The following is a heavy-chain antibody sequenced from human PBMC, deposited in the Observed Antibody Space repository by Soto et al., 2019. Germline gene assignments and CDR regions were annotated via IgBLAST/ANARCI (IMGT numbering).Heavy chain of an antibody. CDR3: ARGPSGSYDHPFDY. V-gene: IGHV3-30-3*01. CDR1: GFTFSRDA. CDR2: ISYDGSNK. J-gene: IGHJ4*02. Sequence: GVSLRLSCAASGFTFSRDAMYWVRQAPGKGLEWVAVISYDGSNKYNADSVKGRFTISRDNSKNTLNLQMNSLRAEDTAVYYCARGPSGSYDHPFDYWGQGTLVTVSS. D-gene: IGHD1-26*01.